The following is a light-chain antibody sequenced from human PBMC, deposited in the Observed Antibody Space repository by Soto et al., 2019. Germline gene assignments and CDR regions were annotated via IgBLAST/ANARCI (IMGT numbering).Light chain of an antibody. CDR3: QQYGSSPWT. J-gene: IGKJ1*01. Sequence: EIVLTQSPGTLSLFPGERATLSCRASQTVSSSYLAWYQQKPGQAPRLLIYDASSRATGIPDRFSGSGSGTDFTLTISRLEPEDFAVYYCQQYGSSPWTFGQGTKVEIK. CDR2: DAS. V-gene: IGKV3-20*01. CDR1: QTVSSSY.